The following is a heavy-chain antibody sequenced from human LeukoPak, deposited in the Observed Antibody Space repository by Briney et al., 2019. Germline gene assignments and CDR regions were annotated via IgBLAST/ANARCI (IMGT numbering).Heavy chain of an antibody. CDR2: ISGSGGST. Sequence: PAGSLRLSCAASGFTFSSYAMSWVRQAPGKGLEWGSAISGSGGSTYYADSVKGRFTISRDNSKNTLYLQMNSLRAEDTAVYYCAKVLWGYYGSGSVDYWGQGTLVTVSS. D-gene: IGHD3-10*01. CDR3: AKVLWGYYGSGSVDY. J-gene: IGHJ4*02. CDR1: GFTFSSYA. V-gene: IGHV3-23*01.